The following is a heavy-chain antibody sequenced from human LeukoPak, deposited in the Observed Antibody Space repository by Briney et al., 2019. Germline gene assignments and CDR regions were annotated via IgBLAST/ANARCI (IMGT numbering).Heavy chain of an antibody. D-gene: IGHD6-13*01. J-gene: IGHJ4*02. CDR2: ISSDGGNK. Sequence: PGRSLRLSCAASGFTFSNYGMHWVRQAPGKGLEWVAVISSDGGNKFYADSAKGRFTISRDNSKNTLYLQMNSLRAEETAVYFCTKALDAAARSFDYWGQGTLVTVSS. CDR1: GFTFSNYG. V-gene: IGHV3-30*18. CDR3: TKALDAAARSFDY.